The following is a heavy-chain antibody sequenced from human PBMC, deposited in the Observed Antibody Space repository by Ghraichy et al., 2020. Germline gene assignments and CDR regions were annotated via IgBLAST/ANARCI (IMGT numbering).Heavy chain of an antibody. J-gene: IGHJ4*02. CDR2: ITSSCSTI. Sequence: GESLNISCAASGFTFSNYAMDWVRQASGKGLEWLSYITSSCSTIYYADSVKGRFTIPRDNVKNSLYLQMSSLRDEDTAVYYCAREWGNYCSGGSCSRDFDYWGQGTLVTVSS. D-gene: IGHD2-15*01. CDR1: GFTFSNYA. CDR3: AREWGNYCSGGSCSRDFDY. V-gene: IGHV3-48*02.